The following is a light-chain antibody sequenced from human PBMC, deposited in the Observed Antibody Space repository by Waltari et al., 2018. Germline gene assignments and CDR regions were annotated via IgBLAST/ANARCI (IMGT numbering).Light chain of an antibody. CDR2: GAS. V-gene: IGKV4-1*01. CDR3: QQYYSTPFT. Sequence: SILHSADNKHHFGCYQQKSGQSPKLLIYGASTRESGVPDRFSGSGSATDFTLTISSLQTEDVAVYYCQQYYSTPFTFGPGTKVDIK. J-gene: IGKJ3*01. CDR1: SILHSADNKHH.